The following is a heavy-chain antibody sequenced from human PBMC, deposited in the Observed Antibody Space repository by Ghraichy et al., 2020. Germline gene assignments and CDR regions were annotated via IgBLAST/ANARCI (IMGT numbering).Heavy chain of an antibody. Sequence: SETLSPTCTVSGGSISGYYWSWLRQPPGKGLEWIGYVHYSGSTNYGPSLKTRVTMAVDTSKNQFSLQLTSVTAADTAVYFCARHSSGWHFDYWGQGTVVSVSS. CDR1: GGSISGYY. V-gene: IGHV4-59*08. CDR2: VHYSGST. J-gene: IGHJ4*02. D-gene: IGHD6-19*01. CDR3: ARHSSGWHFDY.